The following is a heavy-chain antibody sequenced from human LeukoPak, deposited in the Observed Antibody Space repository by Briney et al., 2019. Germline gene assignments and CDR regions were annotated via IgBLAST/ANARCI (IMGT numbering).Heavy chain of an antibody. Sequence: GTSLRLSCAASGFTLSSCGMHWVRQAPGRGLEWVAVITYDGITTYFDDSVKGRFTISRDTSKSMLYLPMNRMRPEDTAVYYCVKEQSSGNYRTADFWGQGTLVTVSS. D-gene: IGHD3-10*01. J-gene: IGHJ4*02. CDR2: ITYDGITT. V-gene: IGHV3-30*18. CDR1: GFTLSSCG. CDR3: VKEQSSGNYRTADF.